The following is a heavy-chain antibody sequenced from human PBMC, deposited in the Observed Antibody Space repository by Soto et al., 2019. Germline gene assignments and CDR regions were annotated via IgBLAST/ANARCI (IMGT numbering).Heavy chain of an antibody. CDR1: GGSFSGYY. Sequence: SETLYLTCAVYGGSFSGYYWSWIRQPPGKGLEWIGEINHSGSTNYNPSLKSRVTISVDTSKNQFSLKLSSVTAADTAVYYCARGFGGLNNWFDPWGQGTLVTVSS. CDR3: ARGFGGLNNWFDP. CDR2: INHSGST. D-gene: IGHD3-10*01. V-gene: IGHV4-34*01. J-gene: IGHJ5*02.